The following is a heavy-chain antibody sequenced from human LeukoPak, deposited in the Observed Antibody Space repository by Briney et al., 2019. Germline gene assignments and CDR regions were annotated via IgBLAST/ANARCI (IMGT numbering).Heavy chain of an antibody. CDR1: GGTFSSYA. D-gene: IGHD4-17*01. V-gene: IGHV1-69*04. Sequence: ASVKVSCKASGGTFSSYAISWVRQAPGQGLEWMGRIIPILGIANYAQKFQGRVTITADKSTGTAYMELSSLRSEDTAVYYCARDFGYGDYVGWFDPWGQGTLVTVSS. CDR3: ARDFGYGDYVGWFDP. CDR2: IIPILGIA. J-gene: IGHJ5*02.